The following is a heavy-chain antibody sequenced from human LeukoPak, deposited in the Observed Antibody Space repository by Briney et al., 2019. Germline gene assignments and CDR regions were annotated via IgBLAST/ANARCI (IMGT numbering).Heavy chain of an antibody. Sequence: GGSLRLSCAASGFIVSGDFMGWVRQAPGKGLEWVSVIYSDGSTYYADSVRGRFTISRDNSKNTLDLQMTGLRAEDTAVYYCARERGRGRDSPWFDYWGQGTLVTVSS. D-gene: IGHD1-26*01. CDR2: IYSDGST. CDR3: ARERGRGRDSPWFDY. V-gene: IGHV3-53*01. J-gene: IGHJ4*02. CDR1: GFIVSGDF.